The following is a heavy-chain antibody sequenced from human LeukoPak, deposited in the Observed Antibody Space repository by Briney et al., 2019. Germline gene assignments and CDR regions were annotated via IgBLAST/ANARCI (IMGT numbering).Heavy chain of an antibody. CDR1: GFTFRDAA. J-gene: IGHJ4*02. Sequence: EPGGSLRLSCAVSGFTFRDAAMTWVRQAPGKGLEWVSLISSSGNNAYYADSVKGRFTISRDNSKNTLYLQMNSLRVGDTAVYYCAKALPTDYGSGTLTGPLDFWGQGTLVTVSS. D-gene: IGHD3-10*01. CDR3: AKALPTDYGSGTLTGPLDF. V-gene: IGHV3-23*01. CDR2: ISSSGNNA.